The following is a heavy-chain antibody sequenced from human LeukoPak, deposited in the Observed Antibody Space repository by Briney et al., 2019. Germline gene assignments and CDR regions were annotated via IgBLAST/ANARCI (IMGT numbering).Heavy chain of an antibody. CDR3: ARGLVVPAAMDDAFDI. CDR2: IYHSGST. CDR1: GGSISSGGYS. D-gene: IGHD2-2*01. V-gene: IGHV4-30-2*01. J-gene: IGHJ3*02. Sequence: KPSETLSLTCAVSGGSISSGGYSWTWIRQPPGKGLEWIGYIYHSGSTYYNPSLKSRVTISVDRSKNQFSLKQCSVTAADTAVYYCARGLVVPAAMDDAFDIWGQGTMVTVSS.